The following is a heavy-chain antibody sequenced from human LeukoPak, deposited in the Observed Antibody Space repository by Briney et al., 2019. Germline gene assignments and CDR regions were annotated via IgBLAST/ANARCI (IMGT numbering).Heavy chain of an antibody. CDR1: GFTFSRFW. CDR2: IKQGGSEI. Sequence: GGSLRLSCSASGFTFSRFWMSWVRQAPGKGLEYVALIKQGGSEIYHMDSVKGRFTISRDDATNSLYLQMNSLRAEDTAVYYCAGGSSSGWPDYLDSWGQGTLVIVSS. V-gene: IGHV3-7*02. J-gene: IGHJ4*02. D-gene: IGHD6-19*01. CDR3: AGGSSSGWPDYLDS.